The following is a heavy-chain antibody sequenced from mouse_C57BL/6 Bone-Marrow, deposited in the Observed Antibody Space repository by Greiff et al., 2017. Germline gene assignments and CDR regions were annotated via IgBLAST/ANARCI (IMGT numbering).Heavy chain of an antibody. CDR3: ARHGLLLDY. CDR2: ISNGGGST. V-gene: IGHV5-12*01. Sequence: EVQRVESGGGLVQPGGSLKLSCAASGFTFSDYYMYWVRQTPEKRLEWVAYISNGGGSTYYPDTVKGRFTISRDNAKNTLYLQMSRLKSEDTAMYYCARHGLLLDYWGQGTTLTVSS. CDR1: GFTFSDYY. J-gene: IGHJ2*01. D-gene: IGHD2-3*01.